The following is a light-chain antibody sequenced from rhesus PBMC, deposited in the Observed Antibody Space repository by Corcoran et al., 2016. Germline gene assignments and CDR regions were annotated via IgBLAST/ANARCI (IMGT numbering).Light chain of an antibody. J-gene: IGKJ1*01. CDR3: QQHDNSPPT. Sequence: DIQMTQSPSSLSASVGDTVTITCRASQSISSWLDWYQQKPGKAPKLLIYRASNLETGVPSRFSGSGSGTEFTLTISSLQPEDIATYYCQQHDNSPPTFGQGTKVEIK. CDR1: QSISSW. V-gene: IGKV1-69*01. CDR2: RAS.